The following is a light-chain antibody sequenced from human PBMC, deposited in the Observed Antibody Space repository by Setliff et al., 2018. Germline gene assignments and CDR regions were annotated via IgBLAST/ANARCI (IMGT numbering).Light chain of an antibody. J-gene: IGLJ1*01. CDR2: DVD. Sequence: QSALSQPPSASGSPGQSVTISCTGTSSDIGDYNYVSWYQHHPGKAPKLLIYDVDKRPSGVPDRFSGSKSGNTASLTVSGLQADDEADYYCGAYAGSGKKIFGTGTKGTVL. V-gene: IGLV2-8*01. CDR3: GAYAGSGKKI. CDR1: SSDIGDYNY.